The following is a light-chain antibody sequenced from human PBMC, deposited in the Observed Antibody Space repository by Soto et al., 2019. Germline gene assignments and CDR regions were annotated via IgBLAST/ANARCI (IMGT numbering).Light chain of an antibody. CDR3: QQCGSSST. Sequence: EIVLTQSTGTLSLSPGERATLSCRASQIVNSNYLAWYQQKPGQAPRLLIYGASSRAAGIPDRFSGSGSVTDFTLTISRLEPEDFAVYYCQQCGSSSTFGQGARLEIK. CDR2: GAS. CDR1: QIVNSNY. J-gene: IGKJ5*01. V-gene: IGKV3-20*01.